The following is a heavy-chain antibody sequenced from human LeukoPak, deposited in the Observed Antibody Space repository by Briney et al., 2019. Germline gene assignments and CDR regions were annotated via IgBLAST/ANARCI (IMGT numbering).Heavy chain of an antibody. D-gene: IGHD3-10*01. CDR3: ARALWFGESALDY. V-gene: IGHV4-59*11. Sequence: AETLSLTCTVSGGSISSHYWSWLRRPPGKGLEWIGYIYYSGSTNYNPSLKSRVTISVDASKNQFSLKLSSVTAADTAVYYCARALWFGESALDYWGQGTLVTVSS. CDR1: GGSISSHY. CDR2: IYYSGST. J-gene: IGHJ4*02.